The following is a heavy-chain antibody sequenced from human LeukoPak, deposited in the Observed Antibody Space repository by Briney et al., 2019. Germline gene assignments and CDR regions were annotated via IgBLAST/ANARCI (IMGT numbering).Heavy chain of an antibody. Sequence: PGGSLRLSCAASGFTFSSYAMSWVRQAPGKGLEWVSAISGSGGSTYYADSVKGRFTISRDNSKNTLYLQINSLRAEDTAVYYCAKGRVTMIVVVITMSKDAFDIWGQGTMVTVSS. CDR1: GFTFSSYA. CDR2: ISGSGGST. V-gene: IGHV3-23*01. J-gene: IGHJ3*02. D-gene: IGHD3-22*01. CDR3: AKGRVTMIVVVITMSKDAFDI.